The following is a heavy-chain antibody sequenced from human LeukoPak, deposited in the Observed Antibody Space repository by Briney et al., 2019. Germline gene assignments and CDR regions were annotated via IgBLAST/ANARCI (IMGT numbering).Heavy chain of an antibody. CDR1: GFTFSSYG. CDR2: ISDNVGRT. J-gene: IGHJ4*02. V-gene: IGHV3-23*01. CDR3: AKDRAPRSLWYYFDY. D-gene: IGHD3-10*01. Sequence: PGGSLRLSCAASGFTFSSYGMSWVRQAPGKGLEWVSTISDNVGRTYYADSVEGRFTISRDNSKNTLYLQMNSLRAEDTAVYYCAKDRAPRSLWYYFDYWGQGTLVTVSS.